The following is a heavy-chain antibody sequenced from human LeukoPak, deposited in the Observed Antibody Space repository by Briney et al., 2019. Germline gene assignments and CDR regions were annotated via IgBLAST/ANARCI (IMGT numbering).Heavy chain of an antibody. Sequence: GGSLRLSCTASGFTFSSYAMSWVRQAPEKGLEWVSAISGSGGSTYYADSVKGRFTISRDNSKNTLYLQMNSLRAEDTAVYYCAKRRGLELLYYYYMDVWGKGTTVTVSS. CDR3: AKRRGLELLYYYYMDV. CDR2: ISGSGGST. D-gene: IGHD1-7*01. J-gene: IGHJ6*03. CDR1: GFTFSSYA. V-gene: IGHV3-23*01.